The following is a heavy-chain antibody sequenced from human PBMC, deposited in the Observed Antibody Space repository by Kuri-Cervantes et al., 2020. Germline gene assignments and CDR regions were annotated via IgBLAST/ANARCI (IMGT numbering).Heavy chain of an antibody. CDR2: IYTSGST. D-gene: IGHD1-26*01. V-gene: IGHV4-59*10. CDR1: GGSFSDYY. CDR3: ARIVGALHAFDI. Sequence: SQTLSLTCAVYGGSFSDYYWSWIRQPAGKGLEWIGRIYTSGSTNYNPSLKSRVTMSVDTSKNQFSLKLSSVTAADTAVYYCARIVGALHAFDIWGQGTMVTVSS. J-gene: IGHJ3*02.